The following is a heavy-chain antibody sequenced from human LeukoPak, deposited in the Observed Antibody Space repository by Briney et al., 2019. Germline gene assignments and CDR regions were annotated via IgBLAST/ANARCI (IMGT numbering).Heavy chain of an antibody. CDR1: GYTFTGYY. CDR3: ATWIQRFLDY. V-gene: IGHV3-33*01. D-gene: IGHD5-18*01. Sequence: SCRASGYTFTGYYMHWVRQAPGKGLEWVAVIWNDGNNKYYADSVKGRFTISRDNSKNTLYLQMNSLRAEDTAVYYCATWIQRFLDYWGQGTLVTVSS. CDR2: IWNDGNNK. J-gene: IGHJ4*02.